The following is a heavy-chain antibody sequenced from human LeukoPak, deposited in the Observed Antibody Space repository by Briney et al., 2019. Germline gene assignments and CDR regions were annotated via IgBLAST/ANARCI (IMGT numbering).Heavy chain of an antibody. D-gene: IGHD6-13*01. CDR1: GFTCSNYG. Sequence: PGGSLRLSCAAAGFTCSNYGMSWVRQAQGKGLEWVSAISGSGGSTEYADSVKGRFTTSRDNSTNTLYLQRNSLRAEDTAVYYCAKDYAFRVAAAGFDYWGQGTLVTVSS. CDR3: AKDYAFRVAAAGFDY. V-gene: IGHV3-23*01. J-gene: IGHJ4*02. CDR2: ISGSGGST.